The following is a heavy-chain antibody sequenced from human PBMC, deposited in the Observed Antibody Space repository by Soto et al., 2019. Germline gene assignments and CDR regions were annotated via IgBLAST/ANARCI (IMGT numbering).Heavy chain of an antibody. Sequence: ESGPTLVNPTQTLTLTCAFSGFSLNTSGVGVGWIRQPPGKALEWLALIYWDDDRRYSPSLKSRLTITKDTSKNQVVLTITNMDPVDTATYYCAHSAITIFGVVIIPYYFDYWGQGTLVTVSS. CDR1: GFSLNTSGVG. CDR3: AHSAITIFGVVIIPYYFDY. D-gene: IGHD3-3*01. J-gene: IGHJ4*02. V-gene: IGHV2-5*02. CDR2: IYWDDDR.